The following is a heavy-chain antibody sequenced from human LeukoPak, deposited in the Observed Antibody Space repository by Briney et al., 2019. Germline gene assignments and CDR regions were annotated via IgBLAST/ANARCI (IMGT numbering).Heavy chain of an antibody. CDR2: INHSGSN. V-gene: IGHV4-34*01. Sequence: SETLTLTCAVYGGSFSGYYWSWIRQAPGKGLEWIGEINHSGSNNYNPSLKRRVTISVGAYKNKSFLQLSTVTAADTAVYSCVTGPVVPTAMSLFDIWGQGTMVTVSS. CDR1: GGSFSGYY. D-gene: IGHD2-2*01. J-gene: IGHJ3*02. CDR3: VTGPVVPTAMSLFDI.